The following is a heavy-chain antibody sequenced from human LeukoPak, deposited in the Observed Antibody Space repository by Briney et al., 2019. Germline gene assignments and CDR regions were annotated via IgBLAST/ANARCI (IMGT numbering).Heavy chain of an antibody. Sequence: PSETLSLTCSVSGGPISSSSYFWGWIRQPPGKGLEWIGTIYYRGSTYYNPSLKSRVTISVDTSENQFSLKLSSVTAADTAVYYCASSRGGCSSTSCYDYWGQGTPVTVSS. D-gene: IGHD2-2*01. CDR1: GGPISSSSYF. CDR2: IYYRGST. J-gene: IGHJ4*02. V-gene: IGHV4-39*07. CDR3: ASSRGGCSSTSCYDY.